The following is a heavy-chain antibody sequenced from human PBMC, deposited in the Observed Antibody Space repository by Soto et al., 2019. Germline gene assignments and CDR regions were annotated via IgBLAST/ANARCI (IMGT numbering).Heavy chain of an antibody. CDR2: INHSGST. CDR1: GGSFSGYD. CDR3: TRVRLGSSRSSDY. V-gene: IGHV4-34*01. Sequence: PSETLSLTCAVYGGSFSGYDWSWIRQPPGKGLEWIGEINHSGSTTEYAAPVKGRFIISRDDSKNSVFLQMNRLKTDDTAVYYCTRVRLGSSRSSDYWGQGILVTVSS. J-gene: IGHJ4*02. D-gene: IGHD6-19*01.